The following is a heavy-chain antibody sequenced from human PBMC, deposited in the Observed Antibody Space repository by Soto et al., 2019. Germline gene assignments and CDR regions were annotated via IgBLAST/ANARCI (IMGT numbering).Heavy chain of an antibody. J-gene: IGHJ6*02. V-gene: IGHV1-8*01. CDR3: STAAPLGGDIVLGPLGYYGMDV. CDR1: GYTFTSDD. Sequence: ASVKVSCKASGYTFTSDDINWVRQATGQGLEWMGWLYLNSGNTGYAQKFHGRVTMTRNTSISTAYMELSSLRSEDTAVHYCSTAAPLGGDIVLGPLGYYGMDVWGQGTTVTVSS. D-gene: IGHD2-2*01. CDR2: LYLNSGNT.